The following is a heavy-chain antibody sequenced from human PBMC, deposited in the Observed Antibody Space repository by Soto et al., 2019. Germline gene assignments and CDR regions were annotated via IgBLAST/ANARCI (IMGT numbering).Heavy chain of an antibody. Sequence: EVQLLESGGGLVQPGGSLRLSCAASGFTFSSYAMSWVRQAPGKGLEWVSGISGSGGRTYYEDSVKGLFTISRDNSKNTLYLQMNSLRAEDTAVYYCAKSSGLTKSIEARPRKYYGMEVWGKGTTVTVSS. J-gene: IGHJ6*04. CDR3: AKSSGLTKSIEARPRKYYGMEV. CDR1: GFTFSSYA. D-gene: IGHD6-6*01. CDR2: ISGSGGRT. V-gene: IGHV3-23*01.